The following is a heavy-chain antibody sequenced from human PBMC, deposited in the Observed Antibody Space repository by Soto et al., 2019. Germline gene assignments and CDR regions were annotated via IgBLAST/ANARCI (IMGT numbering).Heavy chain of an antibody. D-gene: IGHD3-10*01. CDR1: GFTFSSYG. V-gene: IGHV3-30*18. CDR2: ISYDGSNK. Sequence: GGSLRLSCAASGFTFSSYGMHWVRQAPGKGLEWVAVISYDGSNKYYADSVKGRFTISRDNSKNTLYLQMNSLRAEDTAVYYCAKDFPKHTGFFDPWGQGTLVTVSS. CDR3: AKDFPKHTGFFDP. J-gene: IGHJ5*02.